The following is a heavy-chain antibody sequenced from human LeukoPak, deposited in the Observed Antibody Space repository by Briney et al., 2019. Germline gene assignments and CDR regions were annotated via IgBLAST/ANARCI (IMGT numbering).Heavy chain of an antibody. J-gene: IGHJ3*02. CDR3: ARDMITFGGANAFDI. Sequence: WGSLRLSCAASGFTFSSYAMHWVRQAPGKGLEWVSSISSSSSYIYYADSVKGRFTISRDNARTSLYLQMNSLRAEDTAVYYCARDMITFGGANAFDIWGQGTMVTVSS. V-gene: IGHV3-21*04. D-gene: IGHD3-16*01. CDR2: ISSSSSYI. CDR1: GFTFSSYA.